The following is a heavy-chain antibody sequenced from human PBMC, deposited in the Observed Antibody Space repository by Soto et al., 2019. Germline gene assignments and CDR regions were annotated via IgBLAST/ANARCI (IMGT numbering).Heavy chain of an antibody. CDR2: IYFNGNT. V-gene: IGHV4-59*01. CDR1: AASFSKYY. Sequence: SETLSLTCTVSAASFSKYYWSWIRQPPGKGLEWVGYIYFNGNTNYNPSLKRRVTISIDTSKKQISLNLTSVTDADTAVYYCASVTFGGVVLAHWGQGTLVTVSS. CDR3: ASVTFGGVVLAH. D-gene: IGHD3-16*01. J-gene: IGHJ4*02.